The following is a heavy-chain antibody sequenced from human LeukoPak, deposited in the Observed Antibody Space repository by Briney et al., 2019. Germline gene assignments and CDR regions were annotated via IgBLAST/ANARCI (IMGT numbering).Heavy chain of an antibody. CDR1: GFTFSSYA. CDR2: ISYDGSNK. V-gene: IGHV3-30-3*01. J-gene: IGHJ3*02. CDR3: ARAYSSGWHSNAFDI. D-gene: IGHD6-19*01. Sequence: PGGSLRLSCAASGFTFSSYAMHWVRQAPGKGLEWVAVISYDGSNKYYADSVKGRFTISRDNSKNTLYLQMNSLRAEDTAVYYCARAYSSGWHSNAFDIWGQGTMVTVSS.